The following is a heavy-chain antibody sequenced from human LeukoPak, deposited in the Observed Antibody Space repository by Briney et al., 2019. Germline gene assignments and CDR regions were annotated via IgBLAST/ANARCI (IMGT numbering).Heavy chain of an antibody. V-gene: IGHV4-59*12. CDR1: GGSISNDY. CDR2: LYYSGST. Sequence: PSETLSLTCTVSGGSISNDYWNWIRQPPGKGLEWIGYLYYSGSTKYNPSLKSRVTISVDTSKNQFSLKLSSVTAADTAVYYCARRPSRRNYDILTGYSVPYYFDYWGQGTLVTVSS. CDR3: ARRPSRRNYDILTGYSVPYYFDY. D-gene: IGHD3-9*01. J-gene: IGHJ4*02.